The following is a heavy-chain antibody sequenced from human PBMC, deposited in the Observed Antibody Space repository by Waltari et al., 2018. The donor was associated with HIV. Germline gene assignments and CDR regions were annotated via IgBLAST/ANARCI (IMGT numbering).Heavy chain of an antibody. D-gene: IGHD2-2*01. Sequence: QVQLVESGGGVVQPGRSLRLSCAASGFSFSTYGMHWVGRAPGKGLGWVAVIANDGSNKYYGEAVKGRFAISRDDSKNALSLQMNSLRAEDTAVYYCAKVKKYQALSVFPDYYYGMDVWGQGTTVTVSS. CDR3: AKVKKYQALSVFPDYYYGMDV. V-gene: IGHV3-30*18. CDR2: IANDGSNK. CDR1: GFSFSTYG. J-gene: IGHJ6*02.